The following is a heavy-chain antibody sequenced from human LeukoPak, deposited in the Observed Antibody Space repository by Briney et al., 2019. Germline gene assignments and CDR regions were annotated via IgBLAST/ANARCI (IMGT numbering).Heavy chain of an antibody. V-gene: IGHV3-48*04. CDR2: ISSSGSTI. J-gene: IGHJ6*03. D-gene: IGHD3-10*01. Sequence: SGGSLRLSCAASGFTFSSYSMNWVRQAPGKGLEWVSYISSSGSTIYYADSVKGRFTISRDNAKNSLYLQMNSLRAEDTAVYYCARDPDYYGSGSSPAEYMDVWGKGATVTISS. CDR3: ARDPDYYGSGSSPAEYMDV. CDR1: GFTFSSYS.